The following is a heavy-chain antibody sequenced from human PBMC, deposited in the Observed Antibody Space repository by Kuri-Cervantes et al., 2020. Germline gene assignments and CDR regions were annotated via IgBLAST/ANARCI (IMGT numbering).Heavy chain of an antibody. Sequence: GGSLRLSCAASGFTFSNYWMTWVRQTPGKGLEWVANLNHDGSETYYVDSVKGRFTISRDNAKSSLYLQMNSLRAEDTAVYYCARDGSLKGYGDYPDFWGQGTLVTVSS. D-gene: IGHD4-17*01. CDR3: ARDGSLKGYGDYPDF. V-gene: IGHV3-7*01. J-gene: IGHJ4*02. CDR2: LNHDGSET. CDR1: GFTFSNYW.